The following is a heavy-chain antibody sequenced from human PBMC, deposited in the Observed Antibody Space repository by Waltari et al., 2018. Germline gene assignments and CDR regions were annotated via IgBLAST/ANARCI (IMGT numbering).Heavy chain of an antibody. CDR2: IIPIFGTA. D-gene: IGHD4-17*01. Sequence: QVQLVQSGAEVKKPRSSVKVSCKASGGTFSSYAISWVRQAPGQGLEWMGGIIPIFGTANYAQKFQGRVTITTDESTSTAYMELSSLRSEDTAVYYCVLSLYGDYNGGGYGMDVWGQGTTVTVSS. J-gene: IGHJ6*02. CDR3: VLSLYGDYNGGGYGMDV. V-gene: IGHV1-69*05. CDR1: GGTFSSYA.